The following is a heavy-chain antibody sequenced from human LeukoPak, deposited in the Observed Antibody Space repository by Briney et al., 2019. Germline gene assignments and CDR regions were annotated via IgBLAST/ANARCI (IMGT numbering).Heavy chain of an antibody. CDR2: INPNSGGT. CDR1: GYTFTGYY. V-gene: IGHV1-2*02. CDR3: ARDRRTYYYGSGSYYYFDY. Sequence: ASVKVSCKASGYTFTGYYMHWVRQAPGQGLEWMGWINPNSGGTNYAQKFQGRVTMTGDTSISTAYMELSRLRSDDTAVYYCARDRRTYYYGSGSYYYFDYWGQGTLVTVSS. J-gene: IGHJ4*02. D-gene: IGHD3-10*01.